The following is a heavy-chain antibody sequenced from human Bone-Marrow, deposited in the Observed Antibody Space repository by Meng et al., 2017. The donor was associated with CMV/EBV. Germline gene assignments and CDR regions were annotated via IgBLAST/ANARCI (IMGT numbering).Heavy chain of an antibody. CDR3: AKATYYDFWSGYYQYYYYGMDV. V-gene: IGHV3-30*02. CDR2: IRYDGSNK. CDR1: GFTFSSYG. J-gene: IGHJ6*01. Sequence: GESLKISCAASGFTFSSYGMHWVRQAPGKGLEWVAFIRYDGSNKYYADSVKGRFTISRDNSKNTLYLQMNSLRAEDTAVYYCAKATYYDFWSGYYQYYYYGMDVWGQGPTVTGSS. D-gene: IGHD3-3*01.